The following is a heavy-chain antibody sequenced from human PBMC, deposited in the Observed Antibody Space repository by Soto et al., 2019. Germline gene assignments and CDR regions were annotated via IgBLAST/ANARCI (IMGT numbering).Heavy chain of an antibody. CDR2: ISSSSSYI. V-gene: IGHV3-21*01. Sequence: ESGGGLVKPGGSLRLSCAASGFTFSSYSMNWVRQAPGKGLEWVSSISSSSSYIYYADSVKGRFTISRDNAKNSLYLQMNSLRAEDTAVYYCARARWAVTPFDYWGQGTLVTVSS. D-gene: IGHD5-18*01. CDR3: ARARWAVTPFDY. CDR1: GFTFSSYS. J-gene: IGHJ4*02.